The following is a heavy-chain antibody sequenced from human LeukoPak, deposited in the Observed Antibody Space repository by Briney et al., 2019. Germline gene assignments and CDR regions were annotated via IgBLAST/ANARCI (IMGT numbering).Heavy chain of an antibody. CDR3: ARHVSSDLRIVVVTSDWYFDR. CDR2: IYYSGST. V-gene: IGHV4-39*01. D-gene: IGHD2-21*02. Sequence: SETLSLTCIVSGGSISSSRFYWGWIRQPPGKGLEWIGTIYYSGSTYYNPSLKSRVTISAGTSKNQFSLNLSSVTAADTGVYYCARHVSSDLRIVVVTSDWYFDRWGRGTLVTVSS. J-gene: IGHJ2*01. CDR1: GGSISSSRFY.